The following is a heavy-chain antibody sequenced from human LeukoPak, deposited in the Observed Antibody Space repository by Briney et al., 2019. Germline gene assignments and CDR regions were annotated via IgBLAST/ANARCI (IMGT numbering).Heavy chain of an antibody. V-gene: IGHV1-58*01. J-gene: IGHJ4*02. CDR2: IVVGSGNT. D-gene: IGHD3-10*01. CDR1: GFTFTSSA. Sequence: SVKVSFKASGFTFTSSAVQWVRQARGQRLEWIGWIVVGSGNTNYAQKFQERVTITRDMSSSTAYMELSSLRSEDTAVYYCAAYPILRGELYWGQGTLVTVSS. CDR3: AAYPILRGELY.